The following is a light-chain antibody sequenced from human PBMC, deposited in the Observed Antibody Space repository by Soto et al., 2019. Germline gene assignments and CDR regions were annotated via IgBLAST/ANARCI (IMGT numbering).Light chain of an antibody. CDR2: GAS. CDR1: QSVSSSY. Sequence: DIVMTQSPRTLSMTPGERATLSCRASQSVSSSYLAWYQQKPGQAPRLLIYGASSRATGIPDGFSGSGSGTDFTLTISRLEPEDFAVYYCQQYGSSPFGQGTRLEIK. V-gene: IGKV3-20*01. CDR3: QQYGSSP. J-gene: IGKJ5*01.